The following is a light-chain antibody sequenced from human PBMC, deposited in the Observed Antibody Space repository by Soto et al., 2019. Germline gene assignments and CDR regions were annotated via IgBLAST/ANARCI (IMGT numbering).Light chain of an antibody. V-gene: IGLV2-14*01. CDR3: SSYTSTSTLV. CDR2: EVS. Sequence: SALTQPASVSGSPGQSITISCTGTSSDVGGYSFVSWYQQHPGKAPKLMIYEVSNWPSGVSNRFFGSKSGNTASLTISGLQAEDEAEYYCSSYTSTSTLVFGGGTKLTVL. J-gene: IGLJ2*01. CDR1: SSDVGGYSF.